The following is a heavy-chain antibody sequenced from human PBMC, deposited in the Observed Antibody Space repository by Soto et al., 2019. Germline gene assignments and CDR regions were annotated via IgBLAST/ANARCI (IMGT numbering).Heavy chain of an antibody. J-gene: IGHJ4*02. V-gene: IGHV4-30-2*01. Sequence: PSETLSLTCAASGGSISRGGYSWSWIRQPPGKGLEWIGYIYHSGSTYYNPSLKSRVTISVDRSKNQFSLKLSSVTAADTAVYYCRRVTDYWGQGTPVTVSS. CDR3: RRVTDY. CDR1: GGSISRGGYS. CDR2: IYHSGST.